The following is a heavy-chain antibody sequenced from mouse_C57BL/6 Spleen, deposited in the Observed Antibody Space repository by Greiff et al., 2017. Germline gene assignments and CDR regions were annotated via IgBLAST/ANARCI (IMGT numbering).Heavy chain of an antibody. CDR1: GYTFTDYE. Sequence: QVQLQQSGAELVRPGASVTLSCKASGYTFTDYEMHWVKQTPVHGLEWIGAIDPETGGTAYNQKFKGKAILTADKSSSTAYMELRSLTSEDSAVYYCTKREDYDGFAYWGQGTLVTVSA. CDR2: IDPETGGT. J-gene: IGHJ3*01. V-gene: IGHV1-15*01. D-gene: IGHD2-4*01. CDR3: TKREDYDGFAY.